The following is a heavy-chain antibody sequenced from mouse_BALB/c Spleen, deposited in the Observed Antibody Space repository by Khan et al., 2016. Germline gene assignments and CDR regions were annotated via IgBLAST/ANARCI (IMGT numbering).Heavy chain of an antibody. D-gene: IGHD2-4*01. CDR1: GFSLTGFS. CDR3: ASYYDYDGGFAY. Sequence: VQLQESGPGLVAPSQSLSITCTVSGFSLTGFSVNWVRQPPGKGLEWLGMLWGDGSTDYNSALNSRLSFNKDDSKSQVFLKMNSLQTDDTARYFCASYYDYDGGFAYWGQGTLVTVSA. CDR2: LWGDGST. V-gene: IGHV2-6-7*01. J-gene: IGHJ3*01.